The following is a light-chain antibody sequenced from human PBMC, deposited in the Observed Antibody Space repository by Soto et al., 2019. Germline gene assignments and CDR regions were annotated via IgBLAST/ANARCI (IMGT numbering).Light chain of an antibody. J-gene: IGKJ4*01. CDR2: DVS. Sequence: DFQMTQSLSTLSASVGDRDTIPCRASQSINNFLAWYQQKPGKAPKFLIYDVSTLESGVPSRFSGSGSGTEFTLTISSLQPEDFATYYCQQYDSYPLTFGGGTKVDIK. CDR1: QSINNF. CDR3: QQYDSYPLT. V-gene: IGKV1-5*01.